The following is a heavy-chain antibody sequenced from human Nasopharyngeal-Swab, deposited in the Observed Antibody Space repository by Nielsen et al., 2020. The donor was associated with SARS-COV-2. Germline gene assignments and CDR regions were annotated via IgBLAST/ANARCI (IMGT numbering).Heavy chain of an antibody. Sequence: GESLKISCAVSGFTFSRAAMSWVRQAPGQGPEYVSGISIDGDRTYYADFVKGRFTISRDNSKNTVYLQINSLRADDTAVYYCAKEEVPNDYWGQGTLVTVSS. J-gene: IGHJ4*02. CDR1: GFTFSRAA. CDR3: AKEEVPNDY. V-gene: IGHV3-23*01. CDR2: ISIDGDRT.